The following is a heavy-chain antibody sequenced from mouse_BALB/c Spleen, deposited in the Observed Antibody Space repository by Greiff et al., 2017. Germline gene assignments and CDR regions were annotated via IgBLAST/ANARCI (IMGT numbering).Heavy chain of an antibody. D-gene: IGHD2-3*01. CDR1: GYTFTSYW. J-gene: IGHJ3*01. CDR3: ASSIYDGYYGFAY. Sequence: QVQLKQSGAELAKPGASVKMSCKASGYTFTSYWMHWVKQRPGQGLEWIGYINPSTGYTEYNQKFKDKATLTADKSSSTAYMQLSSLTSEDSAVYYCASSIYDGYYGFAYWGQGTLVTVSA. V-gene: IGHV1-7*01. CDR2: INPSTGYT.